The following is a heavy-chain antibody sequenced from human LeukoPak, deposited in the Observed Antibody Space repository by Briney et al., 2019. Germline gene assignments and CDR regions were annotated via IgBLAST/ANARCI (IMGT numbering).Heavy chain of an antibody. V-gene: IGHV4-59*01. CDR3: ARAPTTVVTPYYFDY. J-gene: IGHJ4*02. Sequence: PSETLSLTCIVSGGSISSYYWSWIRQPPGKGLEWIGYIYNSGSTNHNPSLKSRVTISLDTSKNQFSLKLSSVTAADTAVYYCARAPTTVVTPYYFDYWGQGTLVTVSS. D-gene: IGHD4-23*01. CDR1: GGSISSYY. CDR2: IYNSGST.